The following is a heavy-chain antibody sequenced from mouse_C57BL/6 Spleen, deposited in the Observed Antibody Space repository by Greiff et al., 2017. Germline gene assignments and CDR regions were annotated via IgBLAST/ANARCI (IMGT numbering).Heavy chain of an antibody. CDR1: GYTFTSYW. CDR2: IDPSDSYT. V-gene: IGHV1-59*01. J-gene: IGHJ2*01. CDR3: AREGWLRRGDY. Sequence: QVQLQQPGAELVRPGTSVKLSCKASGYTFTSYWMHWVKQRPGQGLEWIGVIDPSDSYTNYNQKFKGKATLTADPSSSTAYMKISNLTSDDCAVYYCAREGWLRRGDYWGQGTTRTVSS. D-gene: IGHD2-2*01.